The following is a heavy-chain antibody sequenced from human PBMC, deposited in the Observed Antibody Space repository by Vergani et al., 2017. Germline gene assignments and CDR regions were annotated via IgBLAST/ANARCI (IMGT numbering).Heavy chain of an antibody. CDR1: GFTSAGYA. D-gene: IGHD3-3*01. CDR3: ARDTYXFWSGPSGPNWFDP. CDR2: ISWNSNSI. V-gene: IGHV3-9*02. J-gene: IGHJ5*02. Sequence: EVQLEESGGGLVLPGRSLRLSCVASGFTSAGYAMHWVRQAPGKGLEWVSGISWNSNSIGYADSVKGRFTISRDNAKNSLYLQMNSLRAEDTAVYYCARDTYXFWSGPSGPNWFDPWGQGTLVTVSS.